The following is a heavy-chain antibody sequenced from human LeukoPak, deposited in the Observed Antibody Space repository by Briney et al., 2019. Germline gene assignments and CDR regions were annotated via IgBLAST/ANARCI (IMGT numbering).Heavy chain of an antibody. V-gene: IGHV3-9*03. CDR1: GFTLDDYG. Sequence: GGSLRLSCAASGFTLDDYGMSWVRQAPGKGLEWVSSICWNSGSIGYADSVKGRFTISRDNAKNSLYLQMNSLRAEDLAVYYCAKDIRSYGSGTYLDHWGQGSLVTVSS. D-gene: IGHD3-10*01. CDR2: ICWNSGSI. J-gene: IGHJ4*02. CDR3: AKDIRSYGSGTYLDH.